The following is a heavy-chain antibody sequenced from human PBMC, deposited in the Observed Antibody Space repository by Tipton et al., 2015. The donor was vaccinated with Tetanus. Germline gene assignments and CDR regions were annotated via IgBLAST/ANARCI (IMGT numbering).Heavy chain of an antibody. CDR1: GGSIISYY. J-gene: IGHJ6*02. CDR2: VYSSGST. Sequence: TLSLTCGVSGGSIISYYWSWIRQPAGKGLEWIGRVYSSGSTHYNPSLKSRVTMSLDTSKKQFSLSLNSVTAADTAVYYCARHSAMPAAIVYYAMDVWGQGTTVTVSS. D-gene: IGHD2-2*02. V-gene: IGHV4-4*07. CDR3: ARHSAMPAAIVYYAMDV.